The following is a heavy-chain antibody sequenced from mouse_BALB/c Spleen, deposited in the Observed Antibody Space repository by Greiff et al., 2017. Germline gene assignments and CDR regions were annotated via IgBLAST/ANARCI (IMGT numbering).Heavy chain of an antibody. CDR1: GYSITSDYA. Sequence: DVKLQESGPGLVKPSQSLSLTCTVTGYSITSDYAWNWIRQFPGNKLEWMGYISYSGSTSYNPSLKSRISITRDTSKNQFFLQLNSVTTEDTATYYCARSVATRAMDYWGQGTSVTVSS. J-gene: IGHJ4*01. CDR3: ARSVATRAMDY. CDR2: ISYSGST. D-gene: IGHD1-1*02. V-gene: IGHV3-2*02.